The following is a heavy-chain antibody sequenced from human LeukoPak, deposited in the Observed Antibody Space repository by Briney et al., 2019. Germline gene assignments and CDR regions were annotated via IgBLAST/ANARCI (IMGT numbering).Heavy chain of an antibody. CDR2: IWTSERT. CDR1: GASITDYY. J-gene: IGHJ5*02. CDR3: ARDEGNWFDP. Sequence: PSETLSLTCTVSGASITDYYWSWIRQPVGGGLEWIGHIWTSERTNYNPSLKSRVTMSVDTSKNQLPLKLSSVTAADTAVYYCARDEGNWFDPWGQGTLVTVSS. V-gene: IGHV4-4*07.